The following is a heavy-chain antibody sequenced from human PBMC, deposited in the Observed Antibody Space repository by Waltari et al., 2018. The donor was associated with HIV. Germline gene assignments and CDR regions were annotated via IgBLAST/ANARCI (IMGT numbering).Heavy chain of an antibody. CDR2: MNPNTGDT. CDR1: GYTLTSYN. D-gene: IGHD1-26*01. Sequence: QVQLVQSGAEVKKPGASVKVSCTASGYTLTSYNIYWVRQAPGQGLEWMGWMNPNTGDTAYAQKFQGRVTMTRNTSMSTAYMELSSLRSEDTAVYYCARVRRPSGSYYLSYWGQGTLVTVSS. V-gene: IGHV1-8*01. CDR3: ARVRRPSGSYYLSY. J-gene: IGHJ4*02.